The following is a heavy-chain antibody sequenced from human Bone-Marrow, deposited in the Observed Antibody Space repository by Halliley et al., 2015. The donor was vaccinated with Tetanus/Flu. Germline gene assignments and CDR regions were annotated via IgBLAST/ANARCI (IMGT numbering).Heavy chain of an antibody. CDR1: GGSISSSSYY. CDR2: INYSGNT. D-gene: IGHD1-26*01. Sequence: LRLSCSVSGGSISSSSYYWCWVRQPPGKGLEWIGSINYSGNTYYNSSLKSRVTISVDTSKNQFSLKVSSVTAADTAVYYCARLLVGATTGNLFDYWGQGTLVTVSS. CDR3: ARLLVGATTGNLFDY. J-gene: IGHJ4*02. V-gene: IGHV4-39*01.